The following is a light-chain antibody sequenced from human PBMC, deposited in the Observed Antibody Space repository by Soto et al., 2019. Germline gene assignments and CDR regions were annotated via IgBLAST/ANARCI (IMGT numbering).Light chain of an antibody. CDR2: AAS. CDR1: QSISSY. Sequence: DIQMTQSPSSLSASVGDRVTITCRASQSISSYLNWYKQKPGKAPKLLIYAASSLQSGVPSRFSGSGSGTDFTLTISSLQPEDFATYYCQQSYSTPFTFGPGTKVYI. V-gene: IGKV1-39*01. CDR3: QQSYSTPFT. J-gene: IGKJ3*01.